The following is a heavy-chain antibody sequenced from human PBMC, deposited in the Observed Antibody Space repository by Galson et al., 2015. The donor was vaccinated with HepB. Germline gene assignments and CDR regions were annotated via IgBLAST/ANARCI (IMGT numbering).Heavy chain of an antibody. D-gene: IGHD2-15*01. V-gene: IGHV1-69*13. J-gene: IGHJ5*02. Sequence: SVKVSCKASGGTFSSYAISWVRQAPGQGLEWMGGIIPIFGTANYAQKFQGRVTITADESTSTAYMELSSLRPEDTAVYYCAREKCSGGSYYVGSWFDPWGQGTLVTVSS. CDR3: AREKCSGGSYYVGSWFDP. CDR1: GGTFSSYA. CDR2: IIPIFGTA.